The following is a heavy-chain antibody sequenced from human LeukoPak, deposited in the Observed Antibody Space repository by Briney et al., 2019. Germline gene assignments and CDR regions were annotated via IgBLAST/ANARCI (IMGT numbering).Heavy chain of an antibody. CDR3: AKDPSWIQFRYFDY. CDR1: RFTFSSYG. D-gene: IGHD5-18*01. V-gene: IGHV3-30*02. Sequence: GGSLRLSCAASRFTFSSYGMPWVRQAPGKGLEWVAFIRDDGSDINYADSVKGRFTISRDNSKNTLYLQMNSLRAEDTAVYYCAKDPSWIQFRYFDYWGQGTLVTVSS. CDR2: IRDDGSDI. J-gene: IGHJ4*02.